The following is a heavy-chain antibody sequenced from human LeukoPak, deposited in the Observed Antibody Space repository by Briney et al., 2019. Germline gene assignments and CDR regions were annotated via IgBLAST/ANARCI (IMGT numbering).Heavy chain of an antibody. J-gene: IGHJ6*04. D-gene: IGHD2-2*03. Sequence: PGGSLRLSCAASGFTFSSYSMNWVRQAPGKGLKWVSYISSSRSTIYYADSVKGRFTISRDNAKNSLYLQMNSLRAEDTAVYYCARDYLDIVVVPAAIDVWGKGTTVTVSS. CDR3: ARDYLDIVVVPAAIDV. V-gene: IGHV3-48*01. CDR1: GFTFSSYS. CDR2: ISSSRSTI.